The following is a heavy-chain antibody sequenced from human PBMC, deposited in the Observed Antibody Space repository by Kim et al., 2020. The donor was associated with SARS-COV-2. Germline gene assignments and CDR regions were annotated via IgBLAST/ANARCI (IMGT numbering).Heavy chain of an antibody. CDR1: GFAFSDHW. CDR3: ARGRKDGYTQDY. Sequence: GGSLRLSCAVSGFAFSDHWMHWVRQAPGKGLVWVSRINRDGRTTNYVDSVKGRITISRDDAKNMVHLQMDSLRAEDTAVYYCARGRKDGYTQDYWGQGTLVTVSS. CDR2: INRDGRTT. D-gene: IGHD3-16*01. J-gene: IGHJ4*02. V-gene: IGHV3-74*01.